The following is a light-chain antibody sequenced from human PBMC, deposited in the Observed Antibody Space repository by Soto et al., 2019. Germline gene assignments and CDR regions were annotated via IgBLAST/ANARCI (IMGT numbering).Light chain of an antibody. J-gene: IGLJ1*01. CDR3: CSNAGSLEV. CDR1: SSDVGGYNY. Sequence: QSVLTQPPSVSGSPGQSVTISCTGTSSDVGGYNYVSWYQQHPGKAPKVMIYDVSKRPSGVPDRFSGSKSGNTASLTISGLQAEDEADYCFCSNAGSLEVFGTGTKLIVL. CDR2: DVS. V-gene: IGLV2-11*01.